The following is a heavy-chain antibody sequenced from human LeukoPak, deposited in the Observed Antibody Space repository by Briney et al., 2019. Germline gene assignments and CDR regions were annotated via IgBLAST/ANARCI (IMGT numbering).Heavy chain of an antibody. J-gene: IGHJ4*02. D-gene: IGHD6-13*01. CDR1: GFTFSSYE. CDR3: GRESVAAGLGH. CDR2: ISSSGSTI. V-gene: IGHV3-48*03. Sequence: PGGSLRLSCAASGFTFSSYEMNWVRQAPGKGLEWISYISSSGSTIYYADSVKGRFTISRDNAKNSLYLQMNSLRAEDTAVYYCGRESVAAGLGHWGQGTLVTVST.